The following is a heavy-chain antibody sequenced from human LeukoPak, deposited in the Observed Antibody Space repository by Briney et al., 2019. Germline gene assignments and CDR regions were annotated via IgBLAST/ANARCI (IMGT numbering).Heavy chain of an antibody. CDR3: ARVPLEGAFGELLQPPDY. CDR1: GYTFTSYY. Sequence: PAASVKVSCKASGYTFTSYYMHWVRQAPGQGLEWMGWINPNSGGTNYAQKFQGRVTMTRDTSISTAYMELRSLRSDDTAVYYCARVPLEGAFGELLQPPDYRGQGTLVTVSS. CDR2: INPNSGGT. D-gene: IGHD3-10*01. V-gene: IGHV1-2*02. J-gene: IGHJ4*02.